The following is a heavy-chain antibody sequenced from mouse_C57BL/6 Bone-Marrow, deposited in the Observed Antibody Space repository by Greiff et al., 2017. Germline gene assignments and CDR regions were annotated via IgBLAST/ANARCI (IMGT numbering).Heavy chain of an antibody. CDR2: IDPSDSYT. CDR1: GYTFTSYW. V-gene: IGHV1-50*01. J-gene: IGHJ3*01. Sequence: QVQLQQPGAELVKPGASVKLSCKASGYTFTSYWMQWVKQRPGQGLELIGEIDPSDSYTNYNQKFKGKATLTVDTSSSTAYMQLSSLTSEDSAVDYCALDVDPWFAYGGQGTLVTVSA. CDR3: ALDVDPWFAY.